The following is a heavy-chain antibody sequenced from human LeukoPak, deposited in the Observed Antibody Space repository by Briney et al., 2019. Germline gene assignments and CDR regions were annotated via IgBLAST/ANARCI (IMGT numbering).Heavy chain of an antibody. V-gene: IGHV4-61*02. D-gene: IGHD5-18*01. CDR3: ARGYSYGSPAYYFDY. CDR2: MYSSGST. CDR1: GGSISSGSYY. J-gene: IGHJ4*02. Sequence: SQTLSLTCTVFGGSISSGSYYWTWIRQPAGKGPEWIGRMYSSGSTNYNPSLKSRATISLDTSKNQFSLKLNSVTAADTAVYYCARGYSYGSPAYYFDYWGQGTLVTVSS.